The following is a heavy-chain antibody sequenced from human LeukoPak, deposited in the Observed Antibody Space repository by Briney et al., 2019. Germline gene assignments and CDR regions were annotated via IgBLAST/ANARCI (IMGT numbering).Heavy chain of an antibody. V-gene: IGHV4-38-2*02. Sequence: SETLSLTCAVSGYFISRGYDWGWIRQPPGKGVELIGMFYYCWSTNYNPSLESIDTLSVHSSEINVSLNVTSETAADTAVYYCARDVGATYYMDVWGKGTTVTVSS. D-gene: IGHD1-26*01. CDR3: ARDVGATYYMDV. CDR2: FYYCWST. CDR1: GYFISRGYD. J-gene: IGHJ6*03.